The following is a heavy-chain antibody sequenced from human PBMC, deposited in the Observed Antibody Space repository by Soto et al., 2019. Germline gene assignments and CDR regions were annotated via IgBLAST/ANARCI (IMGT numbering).Heavy chain of an antibody. Sequence: PGGSLRLSCAASGFTFSTYAMNWVRQAPGKGLEWVSAINGNSGSTYYSDSVKGRFTISRDNSKNTLYLQMNSLRAEDTAVYYCAKDGIDWGSYFDSWGQGALVTVSS. CDR3: AKDGIDWGSYFDS. J-gene: IGHJ4*02. V-gene: IGHV3-23*01. D-gene: IGHD3-9*01. CDR2: INGNSGST. CDR1: GFTFSTYA.